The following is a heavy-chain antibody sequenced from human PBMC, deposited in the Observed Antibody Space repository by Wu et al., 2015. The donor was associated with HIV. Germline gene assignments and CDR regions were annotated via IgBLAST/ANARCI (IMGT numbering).Heavy chain of an antibody. J-gene: IGHJ4*02. Sequence: QVQLVQSGAEVKKPGSSVKVSCKASGGTFSSYAISWVRQAPGQGLEWMGGIIPIFGTANYAQKFQGRVTITTDESTSTAYMELEKLKSEDTAMYYCVSHDSGNYYNEFHYWGQGTLVIVSS. CDR2: IIPIFGTA. D-gene: IGHD3-10*01. V-gene: IGHV1-69*05. CDR1: GGTFSSYA. CDR3: VSHDSGNYYNEFHY.